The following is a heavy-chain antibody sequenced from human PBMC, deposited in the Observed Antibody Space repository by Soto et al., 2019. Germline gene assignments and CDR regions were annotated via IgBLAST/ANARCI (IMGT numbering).Heavy chain of an antibody. CDR2: IYYTGST. J-gene: IGHJ2*01. V-gene: IGHV4-59*01. Sequence: QVQLQESGPGLVKPSETLSLTCTVSGDSIGTYYWSWIRQPPGKGLEWIGYIYYTGSTNYNPSLTSRVTISLDTSSQFSLRLNSVTAADTAVYYCVRDSGYIYGFWYFDLWGRGTLVTVSS. D-gene: IGHD5-18*01. CDR3: VRDSGYIYGFWYFDL. CDR1: GDSIGTYY.